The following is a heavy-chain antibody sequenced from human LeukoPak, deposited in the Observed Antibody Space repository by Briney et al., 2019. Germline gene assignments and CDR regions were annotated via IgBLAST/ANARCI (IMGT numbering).Heavy chain of an antibody. Sequence: GGSLRLSCAASGFTFDDYAMHWVRQAPGKGLEWVSLISWDGGSTYYADSVKGRFTISGDNSKNSLYLQMNSLRAEDTALYYCARFSGWSNYFDYWGQGTLVTVSS. CDR2: ISWDGGST. J-gene: IGHJ4*02. CDR3: ARFSGWSNYFDY. D-gene: IGHD6-19*01. CDR1: GFTFDDYA. V-gene: IGHV3-43D*04.